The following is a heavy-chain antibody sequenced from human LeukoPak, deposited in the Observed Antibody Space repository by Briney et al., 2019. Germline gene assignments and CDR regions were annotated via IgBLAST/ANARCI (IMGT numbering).Heavy chain of an antibody. CDR1: GYTFTGYY. CDR3: ARGASAVAGPRRDWFDP. Sequence: ASVKVSCKASGYTFTGYYMHRVRQAPGQGLEWMGWINPNSGGTNYAQKFQGRVTMTRDTSISTAYMELSRLRSDDTAVYYCARGASAVAGPRRDWFDPWGQGTLVTVSS. V-gene: IGHV1-2*02. J-gene: IGHJ5*02. CDR2: INPNSGGT. D-gene: IGHD6-19*01.